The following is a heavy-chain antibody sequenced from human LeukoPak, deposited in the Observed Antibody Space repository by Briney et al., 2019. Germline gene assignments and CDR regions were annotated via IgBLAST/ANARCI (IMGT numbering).Heavy chain of an antibody. CDR3: ARGRAVTTGDGY. D-gene: IGHD4-17*01. CDR1: GGSTNNY. J-gene: IGHJ4*02. Sequence: SETLSPTCTVSGGSTNNYWSWIRQPAGKGLEWIGRIFSSGSTVYHPSLKSRVTMSVDASRNSFSLKLTSVTAADTAVCYCARGRAVTTGDGYWDQGTLVTVSS. CDR2: IFSSGST. V-gene: IGHV4-4*07.